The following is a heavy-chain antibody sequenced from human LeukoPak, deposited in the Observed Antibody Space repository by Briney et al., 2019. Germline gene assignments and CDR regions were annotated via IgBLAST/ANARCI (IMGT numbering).Heavy chain of an antibody. V-gene: IGHV4-61*01. CDR1: GGSVSSGSYY. Sequence: PSETLSLTCTVSGGSVSSGSYYWSWIRQPPGKGLEWIGHIYYSGSTNYNPSLKSRLTISVDTSKNQFSLKQSSVTAADTAVYYCARAPLTTVNRGGMDVWGKGTTVTVSS. D-gene: IGHD4-17*01. CDR3: ARAPLTTVNRGGMDV. CDR2: IYYSGST. J-gene: IGHJ6*04.